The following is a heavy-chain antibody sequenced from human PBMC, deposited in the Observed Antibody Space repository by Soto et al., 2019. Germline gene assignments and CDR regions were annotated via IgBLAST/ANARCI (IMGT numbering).Heavy chain of an antibody. CDR2: ISGNNGDT. D-gene: IGHD6-19*01. Sequence: QVQLVQSGAEVKKSGASMKVSCKASGYTFTNYGVAWVRRAPGQGLEWMGWISGNNGDTKYAQNLQNRVTMTTDTSTKTAYMEVRSLRSDDTAVYYCGRGGLAVRGTYDSWGQGTLVTVSS. CDR3: GRGGLAVRGTYDS. CDR1: GYTFTNYG. J-gene: IGHJ4*02. V-gene: IGHV1-18*01.